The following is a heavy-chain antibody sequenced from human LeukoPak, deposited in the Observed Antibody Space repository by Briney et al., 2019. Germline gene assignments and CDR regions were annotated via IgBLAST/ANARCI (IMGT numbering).Heavy chain of an antibody. CDR3: AREITIIVGTPFDP. V-gene: IGHV4-61*02. Sequence: SETLSLTCSVSGVSITSGTYYWTWIRQPAGKGLEWIGRIYSTGRVNYNPSLKSRVTMLLDTSKNHISLKLTSVTAADTAVYYCAREITIIVGTPFDPWGQGTLVTVSS. CDR1: GVSITSGTYY. D-gene: IGHD3-22*01. J-gene: IGHJ5*02. CDR2: IYSTGRV.